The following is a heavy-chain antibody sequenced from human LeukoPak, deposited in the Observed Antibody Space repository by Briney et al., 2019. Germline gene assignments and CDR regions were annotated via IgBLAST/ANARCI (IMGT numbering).Heavy chain of an antibody. CDR3: ARDGGTVTTTFDY. V-gene: IGHV4-59*01. CDR2: IYYSRST. Sequence: SETLSLTCTVSGGSISSYYWSWIRQPPGKGLEWIGYIYYSRSTNYNPSLKSRVTISVDTSKNQFSLKLSSVTAADTAVYYCARDGGTVTTTFDYWGQGTLVTVSS. CDR1: GGSISSYY. J-gene: IGHJ4*02. D-gene: IGHD4-17*01.